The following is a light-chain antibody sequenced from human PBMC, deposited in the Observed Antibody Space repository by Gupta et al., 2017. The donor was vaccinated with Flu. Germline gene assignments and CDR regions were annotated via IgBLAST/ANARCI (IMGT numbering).Light chain of an antibody. CDR1: ASNIGGNF. Sequence: QKVTISCSGSASNIGGNFVSWYQQVPGTAPKLLIFDDYKRPSRIPDRFSASKSYTSATLAITGVQTGDEADYYCATWDTNLGAVFGGGTKVTVL. CDR2: DDY. J-gene: IGLJ3*02. CDR3: ATWDTNLGAV. V-gene: IGLV1-51*02.